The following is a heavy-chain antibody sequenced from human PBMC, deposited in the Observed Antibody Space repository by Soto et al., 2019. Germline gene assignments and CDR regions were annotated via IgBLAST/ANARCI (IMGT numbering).Heavy chain of an antibody. J-gene: IGHJ4*02. D-gene: IGHD3-16*01. CDR1: GYTFTIYG. Sequence: QVQLVQSGAEVKKPGASVKVSCKASGYTFTIYGISWVRQAPGQGLEWRGGISAYNGNTTYAQKRQGRVTMTPDTSTSTAYMELRSLRSDDTAVYYCARDAGVSGELYYWGQGTLVTVSS. CDR3: ARDAGVSGELYY. V-gene: IGHV1-18*01. CDR2: ISAYNGNT.